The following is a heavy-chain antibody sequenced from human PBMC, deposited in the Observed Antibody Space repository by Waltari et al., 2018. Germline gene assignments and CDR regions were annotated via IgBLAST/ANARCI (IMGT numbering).Heavy chain of an antibody. CDR1: GYSFTGYS. D-gene: IGHD3-22*01. CDR3: ARGGDYDSSGYYYAL. Sequence: QVQLVQSGAEVKKPGASVKVSCQASGYSFTGYSMHRVRPAPGQGLEWMGWINPNSGGTNYAQKFQGRVTMTRDTSISTAYMELSRLRSDDTAVYYCARGGDYDSSGYYYALWGQGTLVTVSS. CDR2: INPNSGGT. V-gene: IGHV1-2*02. J-gene: IGHJ4*02.